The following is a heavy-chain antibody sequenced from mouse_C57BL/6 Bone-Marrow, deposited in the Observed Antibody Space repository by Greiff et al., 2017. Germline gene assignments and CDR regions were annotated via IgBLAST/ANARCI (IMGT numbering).Heavy chain of an antibody. CDR3: AREYYGSSFRYFDV. CDR1: GYTFTGYW. Sequence: QVQLQQPGAELVKPGASVKMSCKASGYTFTGYWITWVKQRPGQGLEWIGDISPGSGSTNYTETFKSKATMTVDTSSSTAYMQLSSLTSEDSAVYDCAREYYGSSFRYFDVWGTGTTVTVSS. J-gene: IGHJ1*03. D-gene: IGHD1-1*01. CDR2: ISPGSGST. V-gene: IGHV1-55*01.